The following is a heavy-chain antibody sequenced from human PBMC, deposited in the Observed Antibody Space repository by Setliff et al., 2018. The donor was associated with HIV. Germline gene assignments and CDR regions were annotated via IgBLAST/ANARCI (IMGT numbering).Heavy chain of an antibody. V-gene: IGHV3-74*01. J-gene: IGHJ3*01. Sequence: PGESLRLSCAGSGFSFSSHWMHWVRQAPGKGLVWVSRINSDRITTAYADSVKGRFTISRDNAKSTLYLQMNSLRVEDTAVYYCAREDVTTSGLDLWGRGTMVTVSS. D-gene: IGHD4-17*01. CDR3: AREDVTTSGLDL. CDR2: INSDRITT. CDR1: GFSFSSHW.